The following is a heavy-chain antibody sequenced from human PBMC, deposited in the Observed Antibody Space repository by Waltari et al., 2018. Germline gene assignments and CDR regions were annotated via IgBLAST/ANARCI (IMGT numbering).Heavy chain of an antibody. CDR2: IYYSGST. CDR1: GGSISSSSSY. V-gene: IGHV4-39*01. Sequence: QLQLQESGPGLVKPSETLSLTCTVSGGSISSSSSYWGWIRQPPGKGLEGIGSIYYSGSTYYNPSLKSRVTISVDTSKNQFSLKLSSVTAADTAVYYCARQEAYSSSWYHFDPWGQGTLVTVSS. J-gene: IGHJ5*02. D-gene: IGHD6-13*01. CDR3: ARQEAYSSSWYHFDP.